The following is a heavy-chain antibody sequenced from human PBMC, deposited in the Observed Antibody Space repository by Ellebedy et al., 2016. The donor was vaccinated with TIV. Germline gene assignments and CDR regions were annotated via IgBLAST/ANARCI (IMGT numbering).Heavy chain of an antibody. J-gene: IGHJ4*02. D-gene: IGHD3-10*01. CDR3: ARDFDYGSGYFDY. CDR2: LQRGGTA. Sequence: GGSLRLXCAASGLIVSDNYMNWIRQPPGKGLEWVSVLQRGGTAYYADSVKGRFTISRDDSKNTLYLQMDSLRAEDTAAYYCARDFDYGSGYFDYWGQGTLATVSS. CDR1: GLIVSDNY. V-gene: IGHV3-53*01.